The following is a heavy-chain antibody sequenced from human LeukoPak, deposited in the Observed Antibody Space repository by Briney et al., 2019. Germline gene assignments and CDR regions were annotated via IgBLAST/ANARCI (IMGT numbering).Heavy chain of an antibody. V-gene: IGHV3-23*01. Sequence: GGSLRLSCAASGFTFSSSAMSWVRQAPGKGLEWVSAISNNGGYTYYADSVQGRFTISRDNSKSTLCLQMNSLRAEDTAVYYCAKQLGYCSDGSCYFPYWGQGTLATISS. CDR2: ISNNGGYT. CDR1: GFTFSSSA. D-gene: IGHD2-15*01. J-gene: IGHJ4*02. CDR3: AKQLGYCSDGSCYFPY.